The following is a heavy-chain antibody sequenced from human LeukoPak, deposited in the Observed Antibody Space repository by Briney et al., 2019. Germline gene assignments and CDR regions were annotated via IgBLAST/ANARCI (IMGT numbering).Heavy chain of an antibody. CDR3: ARLTKNDSGSFRFGKKKRGYMDV. D-gene: IGHD3-10*01. J-gene: IGHJ6*03. CDR2: INHRGLT. Sequence: PSETLSLTCAVYGDSFKNYYWTWIRQSPEKGLEWIGEINHRGLTSYNPSLESRLTLLVDTSKNQFSLNLRSVTAADTAVYYCARLTKNDSGSFRFGKKKRGYMDVWGKGTTVTISS. V-gene: IGHV4-34*01. CDR1: GDSFKNYY.